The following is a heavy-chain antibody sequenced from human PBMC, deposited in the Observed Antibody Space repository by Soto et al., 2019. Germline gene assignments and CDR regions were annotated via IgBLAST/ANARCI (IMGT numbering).Heavy chain of an antibody. D-gene: IGHD1-7*01. Sequence: GGSLRLSCAASGFTFSSYAMHWVRQAPGKGLEWVAVISYDGSNKYYADSVKGRFTISRDNSKNTLYLQMNSLRAEDTAVYYCARDPLQGITGTTDWFDPWGQGTLVTVSS. V-gene: IGHV3-30-3*01. CDR1: GFTFSSYA. CDR2: ISYDGSNK. J-gene: IGHJ5*02. CDR3: ARDPLQGITGTTDWFDP.